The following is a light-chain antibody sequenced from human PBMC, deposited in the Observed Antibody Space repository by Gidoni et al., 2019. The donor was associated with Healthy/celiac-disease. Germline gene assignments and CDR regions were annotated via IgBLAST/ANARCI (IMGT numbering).Light chain of an antibody. CDR2: LGS. Sequence: DMVMTQPPLSLPVTPGEPASISCRSSQSLLHSNGYNYLDWYLQKPGQSPQLLIYLGSNRASGVPDRFSGSGSGTDFTLKISRVEAEDVGVYYCMQALQTRITFGQGTRLEIK. CDR1: QSLLHSNGYNY. V-gene: IGKV2-28*01. CDR3: MQALQTRIT. J-gene: IGKJ5*01.